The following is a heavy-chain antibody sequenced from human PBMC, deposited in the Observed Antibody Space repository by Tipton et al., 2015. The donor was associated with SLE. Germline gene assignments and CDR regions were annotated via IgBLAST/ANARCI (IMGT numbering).Heavy chain of an antibody. D-gene: IGHD1-26*01. CDR1: GFTFSSYA. Sequence: SLRLSCAASGFTFSSYAMHWVRQAPGKGLEWVAIIVFDGSNKYYADSVKGRFTISRDNSKNTLYLQMNSLRVEDTAVYYCAKDQHSGSYYGIDYWGQGTLVTVSS. CDR3: AKDQHSGSYYGIDY. CDR2: IVFDGSNK. J-gene: IGHJ4*02. V-gene: IGHV3-30-3*01.